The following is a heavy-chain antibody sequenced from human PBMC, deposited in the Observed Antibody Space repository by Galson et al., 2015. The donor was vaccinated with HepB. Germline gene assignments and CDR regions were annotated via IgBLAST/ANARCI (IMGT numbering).Heavy chain of an antibody. CDR2: INTYNGST. D-gene: IGHD3-22*01. V-gene: IGHV1-18*01. Sequence: SVTVSCKASDSPFNLYGINWVRQAPGQGLEWMGWINTYNGSTIYAQMFLGRVTLTTDTSTDTVYMELRSLRSDDTAVYFCARGNYYYDNSGYFSDFWGQGTVVTVSS. J-gene: IGHJ4*02. CDR1: DSPFNLYG. CDR3: ARGNYYYDNSGYFSDF.